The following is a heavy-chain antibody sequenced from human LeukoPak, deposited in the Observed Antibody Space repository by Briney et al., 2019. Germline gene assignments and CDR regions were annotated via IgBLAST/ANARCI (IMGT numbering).Heavy chain of an antibody. Sequence: MASETLSLTCTVSGGSINSYYWSWIRQPPGKGLEWIGYIYYSGSTNYNPSLKSRVTISVDTSKNQFSLKLSSVTAADTAVYYCARDQGGSSSLTLHDFDYWGQGTLVTVSS. CDR1: GGSINSYY. D-gene: IGHD6-13*01. J-gene: IGHJ4*02. CDR3: ARDQGGSSSLTLHDFDY. CDR2: IYYSGST. V-gene: IGHV4-59*01.